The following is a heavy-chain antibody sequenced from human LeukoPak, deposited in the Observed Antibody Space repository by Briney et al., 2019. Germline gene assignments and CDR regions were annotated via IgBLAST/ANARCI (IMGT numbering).Heavy chain of an antibody. V-gene: IGHV3-21*01. J-gene: IGHJ4*02. CDR1: GLTSGSHR. CDR3: GGDVFHSYFDI. CDR2: IPGSGSL. Sequence: GGSMRLSCAASGLTSGSHRPGWVRPAPRKGLEWVSSIPGSGSLTYAGSVKGRFTISRDNAKNSLYWQRKSLNAGDTAVYSCGGDVFHSYFDIWGQGILVTVSS. D-gene: IGHD3-10*02.